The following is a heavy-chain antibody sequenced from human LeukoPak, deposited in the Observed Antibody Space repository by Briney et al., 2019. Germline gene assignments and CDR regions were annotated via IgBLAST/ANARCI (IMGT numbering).Heavy chain of an antibody. J-gene: IGHJ4*02. CDR3: AREGYSPFFDY. CDR1: GGSFSGYY. D-gene: IGHD5-18*01. Sequence: KPSETLSLTCAVYGGSFSGYYWSWIRQPPGKGLEWIGEINHSGSTNYNPSLKSRVTISVDTSKNQFSLKLSSVTAADTAVYYCAREGYSPFFDYWGQGTLVTVSS. CDR2: INHSGST. V-gene: IGHV4-34*01.